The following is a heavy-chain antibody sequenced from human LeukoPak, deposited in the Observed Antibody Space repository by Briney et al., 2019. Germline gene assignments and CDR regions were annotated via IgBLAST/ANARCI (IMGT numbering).Heavy chain of an antibody. CDR1: GYTFTSYG. V-gene: IGHV1-18*01. D-gene: IGHD5-12*01. CDR2: ISAYNGNT. CDR3: ARVRGYESTATFDY. J-gene: IGHJ4*02. Sequence: GASVKVSCKASGYTFTSYGISWVRQAPGQGLEWMGWISAYNGNTNHAQKLQGRVTMTTDTSTSTAYMELRSLRSDDTAVYYCARVRGYESTATFDYWGQGTLVTVSS.